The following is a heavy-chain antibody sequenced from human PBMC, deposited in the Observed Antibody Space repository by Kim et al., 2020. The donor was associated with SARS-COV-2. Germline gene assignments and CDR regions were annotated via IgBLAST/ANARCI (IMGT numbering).Heavy chain of an antibody. CDR3: ARDLNLAIAVAGTGFDY. CDR1: GYTFTSYG. CDR2: ISAYNGNT. V-gene: IGHV1-18*04. Sequence: ASVKVSCKASGYTFTSYGISWVRQAPGQGLEWMGWISAYNGNTNYAQKLQGRVTMTTDTSTSTAYMELRSLRSDDTAVYYCARDLNLAIAVAGTGFDYWGQGTLVTVSS. J-gene: IGHJ4*02. D-gene: IGHD6-19*01.